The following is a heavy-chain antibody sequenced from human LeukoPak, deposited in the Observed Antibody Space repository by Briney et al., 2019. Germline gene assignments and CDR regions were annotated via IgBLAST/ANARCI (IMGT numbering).Heavy chain of an antibody. CDR3: ARVVRSYYSHFDY. V-gene: IGHV4-61*02. CDR2: IYTTGST. J-gene: IGHJ4*02. CDR1: GGSISSGSYY. D-gene: IGHD1-26*01. Sequence: PSETLSLTCTVSGGSISSGSYYWSWIRQPAGKGLEWIGRIYTTGSTNYNPSLKSRVTISVDTSKNQFSLKLSSVTAADTAVYYCARVVRSYYSHFDYWGQGTLVTVSS.